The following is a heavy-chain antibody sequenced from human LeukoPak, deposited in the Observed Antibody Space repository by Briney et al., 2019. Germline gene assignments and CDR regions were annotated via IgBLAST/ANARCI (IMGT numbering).Heavy chain of an antibody. Sequence: GGSLRLSCAASGFTFSSYAMHWVRQAPGKGLEWVAVISYDGSNKYYADSVKGRFTISRDNSKNTLYLQMNSLRAEDTAVYYCARDPSLYYYDSSNYYGVDVWGQGTTVTVSS. CDR3: ARDPSLYYYDSSNYYGVDV. D-gene: IGHD3-22*01. CDR2: ISYDGSNK. V-gene: IGHV3-30-3*01. CDR1: GFTFSSYA. J-gene: IGHJ6*02.